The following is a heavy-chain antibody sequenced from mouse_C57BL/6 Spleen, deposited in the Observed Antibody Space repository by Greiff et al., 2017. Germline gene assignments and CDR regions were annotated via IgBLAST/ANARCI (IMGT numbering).Heavy chain of an antibody. V-gene: IGHV1-54*01. CDR2: INPGSGGT. Sequence: QVQLQQSGAELVRPGTSVKVSCKASGYAFTNYLIEWVKQRPGQGLEWIGVINPGSGGTNYNEKFKGKATMTADKSSSTAYMQLSSRTSEDSAVYFCARLPGLLRYYYAMDYWGQGTSGTVSS. CDR3: ARLPGLLRYYYAMDY. J-gene: IGHJ4*01. CDR1: GYAFTNYL. D-gene: IGHD2-3*01.